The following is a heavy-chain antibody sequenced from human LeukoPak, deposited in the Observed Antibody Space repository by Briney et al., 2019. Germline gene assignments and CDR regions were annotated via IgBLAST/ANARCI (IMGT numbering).Heavy chain of an antibody. CDR3: ARDGGYCSSTSCRRQYQYYYMDV. J-gene: IGHJ6*03. Sequence: SETLSLTCAVYGGSFSGYYWSWIRQPPGKGLEWIGEINHSGSTNYNPSLKSRVTISVDTSKNQFSLKLSSVTAADTAVYYCARDGGYCSSTSCRRQYQYYYMDVWGKGTTVTVSS. CDR2: INHSGST. V-gene: IGHV4-34*01. CDR1: GGSFSGYY. D-gene: IGHD2-2*01.